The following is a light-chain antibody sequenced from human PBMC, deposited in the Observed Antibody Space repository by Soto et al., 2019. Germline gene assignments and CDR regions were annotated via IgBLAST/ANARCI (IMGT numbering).Light chain of an antibody. Sequence: DIRMTQSPSTLSASVGDRVTITCRASQTISSSLAWYRQKPGRAPNLLIYKASSIESGVPSRFSGSGSGTEFTLTISSLQPDDFATDYCQQYDTYPWTFGHGTKVEI. CDR1: QTISSS. CDR3: QQYDTYPWT. J-gene: IGKJ1*01. CDR2: KAS. V-gene: IGKV1-5*03.